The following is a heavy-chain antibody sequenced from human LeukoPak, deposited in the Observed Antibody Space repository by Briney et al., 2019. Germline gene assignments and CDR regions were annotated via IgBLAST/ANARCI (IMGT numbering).Heavy chain of an antibody. D-gene: IGHD5-12*01. V-gene: IGHV3-53*01. CDR1: GFTFSSYE. J-gene: IGHJ4*02. CDR3: ARDYSGYVDFDY. CDR2: IYSGGST. Sequence: GGSLRLSCAASGFTFSSYEMNWVRQAPGKGLEWVSVIYSGGSTYYADSVKGRFTISRDNSKNTLYLQMNSLRAEDTAVYYCARDYSGYVDFDYWGQGTLVTVSS.